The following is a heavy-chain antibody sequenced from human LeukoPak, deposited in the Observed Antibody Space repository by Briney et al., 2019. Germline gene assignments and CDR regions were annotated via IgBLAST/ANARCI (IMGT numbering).Heavy chain of an antibody. CDR3: ARGSVTPFDP. Sequence: SETLSLTCTVSGGSISSGGYYWSWIRQHPGKGLEWIGYIYYSGSTYYNPSLKSRVTISVDTSKNQFSLKLSSVTAADTAVYYCARGSVTPFDPWGQGTLVTVSS. D-gene: IGHD4-23*01. CDR2: IYYSGST. CDR1: GGSISSGGYY. J-gene: IGHJ5*02. V-gene: IGHV4-31*03.